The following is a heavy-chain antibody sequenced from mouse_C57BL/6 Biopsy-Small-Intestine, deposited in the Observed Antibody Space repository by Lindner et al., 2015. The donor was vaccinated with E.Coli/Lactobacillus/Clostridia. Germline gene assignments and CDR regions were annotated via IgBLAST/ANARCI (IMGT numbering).Heavy chain of an antibody. CDR2: IYPGSGNT. CDR1: GYSFTSYY. Sequence: VQLQESGPELVKPGASVKISCKASGYSFTSYYIHWVKQRPGQGLEWIGWIYPGSGNTKYNEKFKGKATLTADTSSSTAYMQLSSLTFEDSAVYYCARATTVVEGFAYWGQGTLVTVSA. V-gene: IGHV1-66*01. J-gene: IGHJ3*01. CDR3: ARATTVVEGFAY. D-gene: IGHD1-1*01.